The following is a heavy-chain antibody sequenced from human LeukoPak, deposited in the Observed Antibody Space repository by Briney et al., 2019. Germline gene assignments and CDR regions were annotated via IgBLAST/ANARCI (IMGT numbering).Heavy chain of an antibody. J-gene: IGHJ4*02. Sequence: PGRSLSLSCAASGFTFSTYGMHWVRQAPGKGPERVGVISNDGSNKYHAESVKGRFTISRDNSKNTLYLQMNSLRAEDTAVYYCAKDEGHCSGGSCYRQDYWGQGTLVTVSS. CDR3: AKDEGHCSGGSCYRQDY. D-gene: IGHD2-15*01. V-gene: IGHV3-30*18. CDR1: GFTFSTYG. CDR2: ISNDGSNK.